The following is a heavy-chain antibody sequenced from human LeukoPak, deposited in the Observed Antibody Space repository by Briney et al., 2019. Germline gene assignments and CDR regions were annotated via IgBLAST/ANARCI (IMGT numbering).Heavy chain of an antibody. CDR3: VREAGYCSSVCLKSNWFDP. CDR2: ISNGNT. Sequence: GGSLRLSCAASGFPFSNHAMSWVRQPPGKGLEWVAAISNGNTYYADSVRGRFTISRDDSRDMVYLQMNSLRDEDTALYYCVREAGYCSSVCLKSNWFDPWGQGTLVTVSS. V-gene: IGHV3-23*01. J-gene: IGHJ5*02. CDR1: GFPFSNHA. D-gene: IGHD2-8*02.